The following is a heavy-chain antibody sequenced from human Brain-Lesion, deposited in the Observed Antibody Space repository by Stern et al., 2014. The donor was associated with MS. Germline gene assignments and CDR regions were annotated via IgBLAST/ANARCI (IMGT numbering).Heavy chain of an antibody. CDR1: GYIFTGYY. J-gene: IGHJ6*02. D-gene: IGHD3-3*01. Sequence: VQLVESGAEVKKPGASVKVSCKTSGYIFTGYYIQWVRQAPGQGLEWMAWINPNTGGTKYAQKFQGRVTMSRDTSISTAYVELCSLTSDDTAVYYCARDQRGITIFGVVTDYYYLGMDVWGQGTTVTVSS. CDR2: INPNTGGT. CDR3: ARDQRGITIFGVVTDYYYLGMDV. V-gene: IGHV1-2*02.